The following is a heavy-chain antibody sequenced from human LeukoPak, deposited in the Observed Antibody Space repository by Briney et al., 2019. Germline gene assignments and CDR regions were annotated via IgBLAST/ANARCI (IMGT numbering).Heavy chain of an antibody. V-gene: IGHV1-18*04. CDR2: IGTYGGDT. D-gene: IGHD3-22*01. J-gene: IGHJ5*01. Sequence: ASVKVSCKATSRISWVRQAPGQGLEGMGWIGTYGGDTYYAQKFQGRITVTTDTSTSTVYMELRNLRSDDTAVYYCARDLWNFYDDSGYNRDFDSWGQGTLVTVSS. CDR1: TSR. CDR3: ARDLWNFYDDSGYNRDFDS.